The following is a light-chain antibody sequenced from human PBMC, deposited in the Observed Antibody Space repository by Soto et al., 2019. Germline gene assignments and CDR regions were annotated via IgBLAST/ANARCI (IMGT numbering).Light chain of an antibody. CDR1: QSVLYSSNNKNY. CDR3: QQYFSTLT. V-gene: IGKV4-1*01. CDR2: WAS. Sequence: DIVMTQSPESLSVSLGERATINCKSSQSVLYSSNNKNYLAWYQQKSGQPPKLLIYWASTRESGVPDRFSGSGSGTDFPLTISSLQAEDVAVYYCQQYFSTLTFGGGTKVEMK. J-gene: IGKJ4*01.